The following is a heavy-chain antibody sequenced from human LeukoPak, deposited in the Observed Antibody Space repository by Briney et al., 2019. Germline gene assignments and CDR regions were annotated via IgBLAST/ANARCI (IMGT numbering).Heavy chain of an antibody. CDR1: GGSISSYY. CDR3: ARDRITMVRGVISYYYYYMDV. CDR2: IYYSGST. J-gene: IGHJ6*03. D-gene: IGHD3-10*01. Sequence: SETLSLTCTVSGGSISSYYWSWIRQPPGKGLEWIGYIYYSGSTNYNPSLKSRVTISVDTSKNQFSLKLSSVTAADTAVYYCARDRITMVRGVISYYYYYMDVWGKGTTVTISS. V-gene: IGHV4-59*12.